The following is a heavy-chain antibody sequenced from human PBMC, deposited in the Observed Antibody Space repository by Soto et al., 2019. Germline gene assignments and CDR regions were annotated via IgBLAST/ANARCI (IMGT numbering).Heavy chain of an antibody. D-gene: IGHD3-10*01. CDR3: ARGDEERYYGSGSYYNWFGP. CDR1: CGSIYSSPYY. J-gene: IGHJ5*02. Sequence: TSETLSLTCTVSCGSIYSSPYYWGWIRQSPGRGLEWIASISYSGSTFYNPSLKSRVTISVDTSKNQFSLKLSSVTAADTAVYYCARGDEERYYGSGSYYNWFGPWGQGPLVTVSS. V-gene: IGHV4-39*07. CDR2: ISYSGST.